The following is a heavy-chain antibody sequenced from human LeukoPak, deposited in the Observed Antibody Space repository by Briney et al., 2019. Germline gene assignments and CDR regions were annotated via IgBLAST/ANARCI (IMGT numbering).Heavy chain of an antibody. V-gene: IGHV1-24*01. J-gene: IGHJ3*02. CDR2: FDPEDGET. CDR1: GYTLTELS. Sequence: GASVTDSFKVSGYTLTELSMHGVRQAPGKGLEGMGGFDPEDGETIYLQKFQGRVTKNEDTHTDTAYMELSRLISEDTAVYYCARRKGGIDIWGQGTMVTVSS. D-gene: IGHD3-16*01. CDR3: ARRKGGIDI.